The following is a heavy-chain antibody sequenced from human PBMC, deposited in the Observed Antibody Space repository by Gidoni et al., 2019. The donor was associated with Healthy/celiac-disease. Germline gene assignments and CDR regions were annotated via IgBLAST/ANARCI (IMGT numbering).Heavy chain of an antibody. V-gene: IGHV4-39*01. D-gene: IGHD2-15*01. J-gene: IGHJ4*02. CDR1: GGSISSSSYY. Sequence: QLQLQESGPGLVKPSETLSLTCTVSGGSISSSSYYWGWIRQPPGKGLEWIGSIYYSGRTYYNPSLKSRVTISVDTSKNQFSLKLSSVTAADTAVYYCARLGSDGGVVVAATSYWGQGTLVTVSS. CDR3: ARLGSDGGVVVAATSY. CDR2: IYYSGRT.